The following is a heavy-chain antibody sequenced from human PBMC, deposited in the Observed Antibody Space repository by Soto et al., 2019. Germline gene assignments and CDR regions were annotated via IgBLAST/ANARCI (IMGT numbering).Heavy chain of an antibody. Sequence: QIQLVQSGAEVKKPGSSVKVSCKASGGTFSSYAISWVRQAPGQGLEWLGGIIPIFGTANYAQKFQGRVTITADESTSTAYMELSSLRSEDTAVDYCARYNCISSICYRDAFDIWGQGTMVTVCS. CDR2: IIPIFGTA. CDR3: ARYNCISSICYRDAFDI. V-gene: IGHV1-69*12. D-gene: IGHD2-2*01. J-gene: IGHJ3*02. CDR1: GGTFSSYA.